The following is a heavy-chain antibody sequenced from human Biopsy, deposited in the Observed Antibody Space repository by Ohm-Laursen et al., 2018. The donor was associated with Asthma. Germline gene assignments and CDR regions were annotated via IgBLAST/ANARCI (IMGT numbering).Heavy chain of an antibody. CDR1: GFTFDDYA. J-gene: IGHJ4*02. D-gene: IGHD6-13*01. CDR3: VKDIRLQLWGFDS. Sequence: SLRLSCAAPGFTFDDYAMHWVRQAPGKGLERVSGVSWNSGSIDYADSVKGRFTISRDNAKNSLYLQMNSLRGADTALYYCVKDIRLQLWGFDSWGQGTLVTVSS. V-gene: IGHV3-9*01. CDR2: VSWNSGSI.